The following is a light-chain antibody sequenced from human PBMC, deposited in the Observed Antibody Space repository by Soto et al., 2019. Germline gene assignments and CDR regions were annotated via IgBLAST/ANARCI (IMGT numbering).Light chain of an antibody. CDR3: HQYDSSSWT. CDR2: GAS. CDR1: QGVDSSY. Sequence: EIVLTQSPGTLSLSPGERAIVFCRASQGVDSSYLAWFQQKPGQAPRLLIYGASRRATGVPDRFSGSGSGTDFTLTITRLEPEDFAVYYCHQYDSSSWTFGQGTKVEI. J-gene: IGKJ1*01. V-gene: IGKV3-20*01.